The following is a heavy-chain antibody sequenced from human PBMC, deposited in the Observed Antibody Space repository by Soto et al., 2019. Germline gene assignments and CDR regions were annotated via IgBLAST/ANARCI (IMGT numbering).Heavy chain of an antibody. V-gene: IGHV1-3*04. CDR3: ARSKTIVMPGFDH. Sequence: GASVKVSCKPSGYVFTSFAIHWMRQAPGQGPEWMGWINTGNGDSKYSEKFQDRVTITRDTSATTAYMELSSLRSEDTAGYYCARSKTIVMPGFDHWSQGTLVTVSS. CDR2: INTGNGDS. D-gene: IGHD2-21*01. CDR1: GYVFTSFA. J-gene: IGHJ4*02.